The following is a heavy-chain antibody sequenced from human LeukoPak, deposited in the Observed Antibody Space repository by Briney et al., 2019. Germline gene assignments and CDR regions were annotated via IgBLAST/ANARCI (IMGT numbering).Heavy chain of an antibody. CDR1: GGTFSSYT. Sequence: SVKVSRKASGGTFSSYTISWVRQAPGRGLEWMGRIIPILGIANYAQKFQGRVTITADKSTSAAYMELSSLRSEDTAVYYCARTGKGDSDYWGQGTLVAVSS. J-gene: IGHJ4*02. CDR3: ARTGKGDSDY. CDR2: IIPILGIA. D-gene: IGHD3-10*01. V-gene: IGHV1-69*02.